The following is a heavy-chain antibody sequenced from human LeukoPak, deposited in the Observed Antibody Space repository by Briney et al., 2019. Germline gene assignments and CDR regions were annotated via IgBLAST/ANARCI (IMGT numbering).Heavy chain of an antibody. V-gene: IGHV3-64D*09. Sequence: GGSLRLSCSASGFSFSSCAMHWVRQAPGKGLEYVSGISSSGAGTYYTDSVKGRFTISRDNSKNTLYLQMNSLRAEDTAMYYCVEGRVYTSQMGDYWGQGTLVTVSS. CDR2: ISSSGAGT. D-gene: IGHD5/OR15-5a*01. J-gene: IGHJ4*02. CDR3: VEGRVYTSQMGDY. CDR1: GFSFSSCA.